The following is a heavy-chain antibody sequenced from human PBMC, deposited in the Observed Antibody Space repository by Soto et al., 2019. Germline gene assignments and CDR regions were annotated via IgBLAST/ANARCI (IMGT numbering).Heavy chain of an antibody. CDR3: ARHYDILTGYYWAWFDP. CDR1: GGSFSPNY. CDR2: IYYSGST. Sequence: SETLSLTCTVSGGSFSPNYWGWIRQPPGKGLEWIGSIYYSGSTYYNPSLKSRVTISVDTSKNQFSLQLSSVTAADTPVYYCARHYDILTGYYWAWFDPWGQGTLVTVSS. D-gene: IGHD3-9*01. J-gene: IGHJ5*02. V-gene: IGHV4-39*01.